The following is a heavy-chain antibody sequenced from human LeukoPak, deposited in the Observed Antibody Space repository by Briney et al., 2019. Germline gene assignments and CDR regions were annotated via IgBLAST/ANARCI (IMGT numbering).Heavy chain of an antibody. CDR1: GFIFNDYY. CDR2: ISSTSIYT. J-gene: IGHJ4*02. V-gene: IGHV3-11*06. Sequence: PGGSLRLSCTASGFIFNDYYMSWIRQAPGKGLEWLSYISSTSIYTNYADSVKGRFTISRDDANNSLLLQMNSLRAEDTAVYYCARVWQDYSGVDYWGQGTLVTVSS. D-gene: IGHD2-21*01. CDR3: ARVWQDYSGVDY.